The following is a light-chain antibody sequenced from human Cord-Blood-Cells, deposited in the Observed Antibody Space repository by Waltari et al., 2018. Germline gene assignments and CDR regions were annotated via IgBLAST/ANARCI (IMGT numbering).Light chain of an antibody. CDR2: QDS. Sequence: SYELTQPPSVSVSPGQTASITCSGDKLGATYACWYQQKPGQSPVLVIYQDSKRTSGIPERFSGSNSGNTASLTISGTQAMDEADYYSQAWDSSTVVFGAGTKLTVL. CDR3: QAWDSSTVV. CDR1: KLGATY. V-gene: IGLV3-1*01. J-gene: IGLJ2*01.